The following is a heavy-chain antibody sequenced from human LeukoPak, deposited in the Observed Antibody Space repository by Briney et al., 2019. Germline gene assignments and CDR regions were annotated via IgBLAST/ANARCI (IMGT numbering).Heavy chain of an antibody. CDR2: ISYDGSNK. CDR1: VFTFSSYA. D-gene: IGHD1-14*01. Sequence: GGSLRLSCAASVFTFSSYAMHLVRQAPGKGLEWVAVISYDGSNKYYADSVKGRFTISRDNSKNTLYLQMNSLRAEDTAVYYCAREAEAFDIWGQGTMVTVSS. J-gene: IGHJ3*02. CDR3: AREAEAFDI. V-gene: IGHV3-30-3*01.